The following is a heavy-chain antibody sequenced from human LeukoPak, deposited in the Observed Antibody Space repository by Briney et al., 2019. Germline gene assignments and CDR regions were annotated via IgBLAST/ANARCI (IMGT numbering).Heavy chain of an antibody. V-gene: IGHV4-59*01. CDR3: ARTTVTTYFDK. J-gene: IGHJ4*02. D-gene: IGHD4-17*01. CDR2: ISDSGST. Sequence: SVTLSLTCTVSGGSISSYYWSWIRQPPGKGREWIAYISDSGSTNYNPSLKSRVTISVDTSKNQFSLKLSSVTAADTAVYYCARTTVTTYFDKWGQGTLVTVSS. CDR1: GGSISSYY.